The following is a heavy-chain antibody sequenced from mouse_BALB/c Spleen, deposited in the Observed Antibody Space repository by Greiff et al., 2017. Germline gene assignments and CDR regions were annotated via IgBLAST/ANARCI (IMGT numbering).Heavy chain of an antibody. V-gene: IGHV1S127*01. Sequence: QGQLQQPGAELVKPGASVKMSCKASGYTFTSYWMHWVKQRPGQGLEWIGVIDPSDSYTSYNQKFKGKATLTVDTSSSTAYMQLSSLTSEDSAVYYCTRYGLAGMDYWGQGTSVTVSS. CDR3: TRYGLAGMDY. CDR2: IDPSDSYT. J-gene: IGHJ4*01. D-gene: IGHD1-1*01. CDR1: GYTFTSYW.